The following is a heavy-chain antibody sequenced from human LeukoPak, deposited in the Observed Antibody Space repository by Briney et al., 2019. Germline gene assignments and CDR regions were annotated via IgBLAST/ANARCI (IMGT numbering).Heavy chain of an antibody. Sequence: SETLSLTCAVYGGSFSGYYWSWIRQPPGKGLEWIGEINHSGSTNYNPSPKSRVTISVDTSKNQFSLKLSSVTAADTAVYYCARWVGYAEGFDYWGQGTLVTVSS. V-gene: IGHV4-34*01. CDR1: GGSFSGYY. J-gene: IGHJ4*02. CDR2: INHSGST. CDR3: ARWVGYAEGFDY. D-gene: IGHD5-18*01.